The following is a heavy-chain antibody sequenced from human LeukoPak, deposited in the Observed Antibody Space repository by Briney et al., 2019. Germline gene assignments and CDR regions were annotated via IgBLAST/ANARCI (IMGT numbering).Heavy chain of an antibody. J-gene: IGHJ4*02. V-gene: IGHV3-53*01. CDR3: ARLGARWRASLRPGDY. CDR1: GFIVSHNY. D-gene: IGHD5-24*01. Sequence: GGSLRLSCAASGFIVSHNYMTWVRQAPGKGLEWISVIYIDGTTYYADSVKGRFTISRDSAKNSLYLQMNSLRAEDTAVYYCARLGARWRASLRPGDYWGQGTLVTVSS. CDR2: IYIDGTT.